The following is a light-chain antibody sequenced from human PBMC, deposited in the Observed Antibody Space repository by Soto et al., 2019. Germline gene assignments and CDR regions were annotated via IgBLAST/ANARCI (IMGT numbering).Light chain of an antibody. CDR1: QSVLYSSNNKNY. V-gene: IGKV4-1*01. Sequence: DIVMTQSPDSLAVSLSERATINCKSSQSVLYSSNNKNYLAWYQQKPGQPPKLLIYLASTRESGVPDRFSGSGSGTDFTLTISSLQAEDVAVYYCQQYFRPWTFGPGTKGEIK. J-gene: IGKJ1*01. CDR3: QQYFRPWT. CDR2: LAS.